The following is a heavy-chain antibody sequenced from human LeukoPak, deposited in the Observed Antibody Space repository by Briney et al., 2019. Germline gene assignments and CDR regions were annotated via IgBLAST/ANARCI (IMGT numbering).Heavy chain of an antibody. D-gene: IGHD6-13*01. J-gene: IGHJ4*02. Sequence: PGGSLRLSCAASGFTFSTYAMHWVRQPPGKGLEWVAIISHDGSNIYYADSVKDRFTISRDNSKNTLYLQMKGLRAEDTALYYCARDNSQTYIAVAGHLDYWGQGTQVTVSS. CDR1: GFTFSTYA. CDR3: ARDNSQTYIAVAGHLDY. V-gene: IGHV3-30*04. CDR2: ISHDGSNI.